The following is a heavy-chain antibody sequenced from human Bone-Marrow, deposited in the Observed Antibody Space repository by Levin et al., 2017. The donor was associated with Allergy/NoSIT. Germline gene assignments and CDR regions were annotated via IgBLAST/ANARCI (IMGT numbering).Heavy chain of an antibody. J-gene: IGHJ4*02. D-gene: IGHD2-2*01. Sequence: ASVKVSCRASGYSFTSYYMNWVRQTPGQGLEWMGLINPTGGGTNYAQKFLGRVTMTRDTSTSTVYMELSSLRSDDTAVYFCATPIYSTGGFDYWGQGTLVTVSS. V-gene: IGHV1-46*01. CDR1: GYSFTSYY. CDR3: ATPIYSTGGFDY. CDR2: INPTGGGT.